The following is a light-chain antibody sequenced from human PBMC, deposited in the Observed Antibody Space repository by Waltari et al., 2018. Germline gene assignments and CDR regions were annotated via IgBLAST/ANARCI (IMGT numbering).Light chain of an antibody. CDR3: QHYGSSPYT. V-gene: IGKV3-20*01. J-gene: IGKJ2*01. CDR1: QSVSSNY. Sequence: EIVLTQSPGTLSLSPGERATLPCRASQSVSSNYLAWYQQKPGQAPRLLIYGASSRSTGIPDRFSGSGSGADFTLTISRLEPEDFAVYYCQHYGSSPYTFGQGTKLEIK. CDR2: GAS.